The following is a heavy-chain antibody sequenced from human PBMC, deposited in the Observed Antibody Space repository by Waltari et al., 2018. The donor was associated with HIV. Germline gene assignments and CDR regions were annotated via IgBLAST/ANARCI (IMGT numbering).Heavy chain of an antibody. CDR3: TRDTPYYYGSGSYWGMDV. J-gene: IGHJ6*02. D-gene: IGHD3-10*01. V-gene: IGHV3-49*03. CDR2: ITSKIYGGTA. CDR1: GFAFGDYA. Sequence: EVRLVESGGGLVQPGRSLRLSCRTSGFAFGDYAISWFRQAPGQGPEWVGLITSKIYGGTAEDAASVKGRFSISRDDPESIAYLQMNSLKTEDTAIYFCTRDTPYYYGSGSYWGMDVWGQGTTVTVSS.